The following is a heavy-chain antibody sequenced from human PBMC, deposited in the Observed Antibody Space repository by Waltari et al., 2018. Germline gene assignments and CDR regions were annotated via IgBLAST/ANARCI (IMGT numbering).Heavy chain of an antibody. Sequence: GGGLVQPGGSLRLSCTASGFTFKNHEMNWVRQAPGKGLEWGSYISSSGTSMLSADSVRGRFTISRDNAKNSLFLQMKSLRAEDTAVYFCARDSYYYDSSTYYYSGTTDYWGQGTLVTVSS. CDR1: GFTFKNHE. CDR3: ARDSYYYDSSTYYYSGTTDY. V-gene: IGHV3-48*03. J-gene: IGHJ4*02. D-gene: IGHD3-22*01. CDR2: ISSSGTSM.